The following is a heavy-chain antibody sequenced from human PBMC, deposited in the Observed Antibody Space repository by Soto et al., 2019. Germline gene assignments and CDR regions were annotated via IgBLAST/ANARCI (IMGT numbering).Heavy chain of an antibody. CDR1: GYSISSGYY. D-gene: IGHD3-22*01. CDR3: ARESITMIVPYYFDY. CDR2: IYHSGST. V-gene: IGHV4-38-2*02. J-gene: IGHJ4*02. Sequence: SETLSLTCAVSGYSISSGYYWGWIRQPPGRGLEWIGSIYHSGSTYYNPSLKSRVTISVDTSKNQFSLKLSSVTAADTAVYYCARESITMIVPYYFDYWGQGTLVTVSS.